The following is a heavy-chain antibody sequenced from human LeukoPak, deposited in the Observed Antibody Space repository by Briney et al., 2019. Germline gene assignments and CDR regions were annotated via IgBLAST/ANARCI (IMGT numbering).Heavy chain of an antibody. J-gene: IGHJ4*02. CDR3: ARTHSTGWYYFDS. D-gene: IGHD6-19*01. Sequence: GGSLRLSCAASGFTFRSYGMHWVRQAPGKGLEWVAFIRHDGSNKYYADSVKGRFTISRDNSENTLYLQMNSLRAEDTAVYYCARTHSTGWYYFDSWGQGTLVTVSS. V-gene: IGHV3-30*02. CDR2: IRHDGSNK. CDR1: GFTFRSYG.